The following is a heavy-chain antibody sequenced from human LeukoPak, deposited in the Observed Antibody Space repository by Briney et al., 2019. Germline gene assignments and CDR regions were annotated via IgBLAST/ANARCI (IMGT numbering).Heavy chain of an antibody. Sequence: PGGSLRLSCAASGFTFSSYGMHWVRQAPGKGLEWVAVISYDGSNKYYADSVRGRFTISRDNSKNTLYLQMNSLRAEDTAVYYWAKGTGRGYSYGDIDYWGQGTLVTVSS. CDR1: GFTFSSYG. V-gene: IGHV3-30*18. D-gene: IGHD5-18*01. CDR3: AKGTGRGYSYGDIDY. J-gene: IGHJ4*02. CDR2: ISYDGSNK.